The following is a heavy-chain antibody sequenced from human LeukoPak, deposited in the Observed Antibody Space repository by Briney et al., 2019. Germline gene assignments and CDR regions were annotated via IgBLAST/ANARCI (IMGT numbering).Heavy chain of an antibody. Sequence: GGSLRLSCAASGFTFSDSAMHWVRQASGKGLEWVGRIRSKADSYGTAYTASVKGRFTISRDDSKNTAYLQMNSLKTEDTAVYYCTRPCHYYDGRTDCDFEYWGQGTLVTVSS. CDR2: IRSKADSYGT. V-gene: IGHV3-73*01. CDR3: TRPCHYYDGRTDCDFEY. J-gene: IGHJ4*02. CDR1: GFTFSDSA. D-gene: IGHD3-22*01.